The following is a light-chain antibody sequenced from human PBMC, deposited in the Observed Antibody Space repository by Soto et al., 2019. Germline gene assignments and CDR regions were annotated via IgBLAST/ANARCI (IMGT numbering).Light chain of an antibody. J-gene: IGKJ3*01. CDR2: GAS. CDR3: RQYDSSPPAYT. Sequence: EIVLTQSPGTLSLSPGERSTLSCRASQSVSSSYLAWYQQKPGQAPSLLIYGASNRATGIPDMFSGSGYGTDLTLTISRLEPEDFAVYYGRQYDSSPPAYTFGPGTKVDIK. CDR1: QSVSSSY. V-gene: IGKV3-20*01.